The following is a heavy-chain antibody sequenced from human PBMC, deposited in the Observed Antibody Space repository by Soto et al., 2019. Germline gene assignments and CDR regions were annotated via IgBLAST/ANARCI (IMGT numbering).Heavy chain of an antibody. V-gene: IGHV4-59*08. J-gene: IGHJ4*02. CDR1: GGSISSYY. CDR3: ARPAGGSPFHFDY. Sequence: QVQLQESGPGLVKPSETLSLTCTVSGGSISSYYWSWIRQPPGKGLEWIGYIYYSGSTNYNPSLKSRVTISVDTSKNQFSLKLSSVTAADTAVYYCARPAGGSPFHFDYWGQGTLVTVSS. CDR2: IYYSGST. D-gene: IGHD6-25*01.